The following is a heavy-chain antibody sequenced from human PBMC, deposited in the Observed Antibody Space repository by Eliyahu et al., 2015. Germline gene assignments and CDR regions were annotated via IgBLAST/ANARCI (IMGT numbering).Heavy chain of an antibody. J-gene: IGHJ6*02. V-gene: IGHV1-18*01. D-gene: IGHD3-16*02. CDR1: GYTFTSYG. CDR2: ISAYNGNT. CDR3: AREVFDYDDLGGVIVNYYYYGMDV. Sequence: QVQLVQSGAEVKKPGASVKVSCKASGYTFTSYGISWVRQAPGQGLEWMGWISAYNGNTNYAQKLQGRVTMTTDTSTSTAYMELRSLRSDDTAVYYCAREVFDYDDLGGVIVNYYYYGMDVWGQGTTVTVSS.